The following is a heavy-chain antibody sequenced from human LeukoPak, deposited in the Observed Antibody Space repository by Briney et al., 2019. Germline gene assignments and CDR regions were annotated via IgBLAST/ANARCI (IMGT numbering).Heavy chain of an antibody. Sequence: ASVKVSCKASGYTFTGHYMHWVRQAPGQGLEWMGWINPNSGGTNYAQKFQGRVTMTRDTSISTAYMELSRLRSDDTAVYYCARRPSYYDFWSGYPRDAFDIWGQGTMVTVSS. V-gene: IGHV1-2*02. D-gene: IGHD3-3*01. CDR2: INPNSGGT. CDR3: ARRPSYYDFWSGYPRDAFDI. J-gene: IGHJ3*02. CDR1: GYTFTGHY.